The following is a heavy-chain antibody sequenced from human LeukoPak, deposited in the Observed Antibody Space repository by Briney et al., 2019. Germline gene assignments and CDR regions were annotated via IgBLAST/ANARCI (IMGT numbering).Heavy chain of an antibody. V-gene: IGHV3-7*01. J-gene: IGHJ4*02. D-gene: IGHD3-3*01. Sequence: PGGSLRLSCAASGFSFSTYWMDWVRPAPGKGLEWVANVNEDGSMKNYVASVKGRFTISRDNTKNSVYLEMNSLRAEDTAVYYCAKNFGYQQFDSWGQGTLVNVSS. CDR3: AKNFGYQQFDS. CDR1: GFSFSTYW. CDR2: VNEDGSMK.